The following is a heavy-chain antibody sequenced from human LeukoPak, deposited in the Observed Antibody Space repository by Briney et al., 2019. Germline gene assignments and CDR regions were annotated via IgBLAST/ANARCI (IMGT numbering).Heavy chain of an antibody. V-gene: IGHV1-18*01. D-gene: IGHD2-2*01. CDR1: GYTFSTYG. CDR2: ISAYNGNT. CDR3: ATQPNIVVVPAAGVFDY. Sequence: ASVKVSCKTSGYTFSTYGIAWVRQAPGQGLEWMGWISAYNGNTNYAQNLQGRVTMSTETSTSTAYMELRSMRSDDTAVYYRATQPNIVVVPAAGVFDYWGQGTLVTVSS. J-gene: IGHJ4*02.